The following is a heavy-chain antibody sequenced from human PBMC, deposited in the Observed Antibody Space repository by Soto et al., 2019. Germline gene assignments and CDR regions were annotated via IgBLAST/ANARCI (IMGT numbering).Heavy chain of an antibody. CDR1: GYTFTGYY. D-gene: IGHD3-3*01. J-gene: IGHJ6*02. CDR2: INPNSGGT. Sequence: SVKVSCEASGYTFTGYYMHWVRQAPVQGLEWMGWINPNSGGTNYAQKFQGRVTMTRDTSISTAYMELRRLRSDDTAVYYCARENGRFLEWAYGMDVWGQGTTVTVSS. V-gene: IGHV1-2*02. CDR3: ARENGRFLEWAYGMDV.